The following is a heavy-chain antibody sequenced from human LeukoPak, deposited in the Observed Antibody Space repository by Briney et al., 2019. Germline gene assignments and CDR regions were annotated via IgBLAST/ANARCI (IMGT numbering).Heavy chain of an antibody. CDR1: YGSIRGYY. Sequence: SETLSLTCSASYGSIRGYYWSWIRQSPGKELVWIGYIYYSGSTNYNPSLKSRVTISADMSRNQVSLKLSSVTAADTALYYCARHFTYYYDSSGYPRDSFDIWGHGTMVTVSS. CDR2: IYYSGST. CDR3: ARHFTYYYDSSGYPRDSFDI. V-gene: IGHV4-59*08. J-gene: IGHJ3*02. D-gene: IGHD3-22*01.